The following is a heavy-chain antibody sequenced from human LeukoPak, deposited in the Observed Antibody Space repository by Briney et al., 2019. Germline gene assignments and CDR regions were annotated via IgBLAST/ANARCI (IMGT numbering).Heavy chain of an antibody. CDR1: GFTFSSYA. V-gene: IGHV3-30*02. Sequence: GGSLRLSCAASGFTFSSYAMHWVRQAPGKGLEWVAFIQFDGSNKYYTDSMKGRFTISRDNSKNTLYLQMNSLRAEDTAVYYCAKELDDYYGSGSLDYWGQGTLVTVSS. CDR3: AKELDDYYGSGSLDY. J-gene: IGHJ4*02. CDR2: IQFDGSNK. D-gene: IGHD3-10*01.